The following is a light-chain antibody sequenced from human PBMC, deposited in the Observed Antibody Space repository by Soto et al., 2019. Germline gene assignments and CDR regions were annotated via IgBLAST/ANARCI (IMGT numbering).Light chain of an antibody. V-gene: IGKV3-11*01. CDR3: QQRSNWLLT. CDR1: QSVSSY. CDR2: DAS. J-gene: IGKJ4*01. Sequence: EIVLTQSPAPLSFSPGERTPLSCRASQSVSSYLAWYQQKPGQAPRLLIYDASNRATGIPARFSGSGSGTDFTLTISSLEPEDFAVYYCQQRSNWLLTFGGGTKVDIK.